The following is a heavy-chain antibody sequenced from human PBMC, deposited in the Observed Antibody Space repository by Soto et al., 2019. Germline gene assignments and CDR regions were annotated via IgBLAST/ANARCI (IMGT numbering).Heavy chain of an antibody. CDR2: IWYDGSNK. CDR1: GFMFSGYG. CDR3: ARSWLGNNGPIDY. D-gene: IGHD6-19*01. J-gene: IGHJ4*02. V-gene: IGHV3-33*01. Sequence: QVHLVESGGGEVQPGRSLRLSCAASGFMFSGYGMHWVRQAPGKGLECVAGIWYDGSNKYHSESVRGRFTISRDNSENTLYLQMNSLRAEDTAVYYCARSWLGNNGPIDYWGQGTLVAVSS.